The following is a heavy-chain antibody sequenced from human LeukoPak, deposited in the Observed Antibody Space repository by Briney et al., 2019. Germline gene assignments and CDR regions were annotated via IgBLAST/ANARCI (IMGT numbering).Heavy chain of an antibody. CDR1: GFTFSSYA. J-gene: IGHJ4*02. D-gene: IGHD4-17*01. V-gene: IGHV3-23*01. CDR2: ISGSGGST. CDR3: AKVGYGDYVPYLAKLDY. Sequence: GGSLRLSCAASGFTFSSYAMSWVRQAPGKGLEWVSAISGSGGSTYCADSVKGRFTISRDNSKNTLYLQMNSLRAEDTAVYYCAKVGYGDYVPYLAKLDYWGQGTLVTVSS.